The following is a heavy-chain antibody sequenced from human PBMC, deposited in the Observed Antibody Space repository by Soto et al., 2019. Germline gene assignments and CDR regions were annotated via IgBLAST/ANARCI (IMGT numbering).Heavy chain of an antibody. J-gene: IGHJ5*02. CDR3: ARASYFRPSGSYYFLS. CDR1: DDSLTTNKYA. D-gene: IGHD3-10*01. V-gene: IGHV4-31*03. Sequence: SETLSLTCTVSDDSLTTNKYAWTWIRQNPEKGLEWIGYVYSNGNTRSSPSLQSRVSMSVDTSKSHFSLRLSSVTAADTAVYFCARASYFRPSGSYYFLSSGPGTLLTVSS. CDR2: VYSNGNT.